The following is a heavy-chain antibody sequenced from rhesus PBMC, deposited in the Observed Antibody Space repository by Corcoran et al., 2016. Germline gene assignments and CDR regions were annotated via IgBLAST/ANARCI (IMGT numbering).Heavy chain of an antibody. J-gene: IGHJ4*01. Sequence: EVQLVETGGGLVQPGGSLKLSCAASGFTLSSYGICWVRQAPGKGLEWVSAINSGGASTYYADSVNGRFTISRDNSKNTLSLQMNSLRAEDTAVYYCAKYRFDYWGQGVLVTVSS. CDR3: AKYRFDY. V-gene: IGHV3S5*01. CDR2: INSGGAST. D-gene: IGHD1-1*01. CDR1: GFTLSSYG.